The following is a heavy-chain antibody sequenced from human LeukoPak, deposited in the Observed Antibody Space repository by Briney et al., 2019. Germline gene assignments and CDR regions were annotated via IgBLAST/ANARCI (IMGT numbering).Heavy chain of an antibody. Sequence: GGSLRLSCAASGITFSSYAMSWVRQAPGKGLEWVSAISGSGVSTYYADSVKGRFTISRDNAKNSLYLQMNSLRAEDTAVYYCARGQPIDYWGQGTLVTVSS. V-gene: IGHV3-23*01. CDR3: ARGQPIDY. CDR2: ISGSGVST. J-gene: IGHJ4*02. D-gene: IGHD2-2*01. CDR1: GITFSSYA.